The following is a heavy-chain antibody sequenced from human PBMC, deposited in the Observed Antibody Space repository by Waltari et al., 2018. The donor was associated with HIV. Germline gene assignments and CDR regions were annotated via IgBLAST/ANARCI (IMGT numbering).Heavy chain of an antibody. V-gene: IGHV4-34*01. J-gene: IGHJ3*01. CDR2: VRPGGGN. D-gene: IGHD1-20*01. Sequence: QEHLQQWGAGLLNTSETLSLTCAVYGVSLSAYYWSWIRQSPGKGLEWIGEVRPGGGNNDNPFLKSRVTNTEDTSKNQFCRKLTSVTAADTAVYYGARGCKGYKWICDAFDVWGQGTMVAIYS. CDR3: ARGCKGYKWICDAFDV. CDR1: GVSLSAYY.